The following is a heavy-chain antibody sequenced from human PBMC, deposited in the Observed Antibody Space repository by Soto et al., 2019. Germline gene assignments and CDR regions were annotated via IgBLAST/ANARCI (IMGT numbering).Heavy chain of an antibody. CDR1: GDSLSSGGHY. D-gene: IGHD3-9*01. CDR3: ARVDHRGYFAILTDY. V-gene: IGHV4-31*03. Sequence: RSLTCTVSGDSLSSGGHYWSWIRQHPGKGLEWIGHIYDSVNTYYSPSLRSRVTISADMSKNQFSLNLRSVTAADTAVYYCARVDHRGYFAILTDYWGQGTLVTVSS. CDR2: IYDSVNT. J-gene: IGHJ4*02.